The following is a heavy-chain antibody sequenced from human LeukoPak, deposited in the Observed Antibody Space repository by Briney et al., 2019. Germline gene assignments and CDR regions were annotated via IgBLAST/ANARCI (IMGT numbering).Heavy chain of an antibody. D-gene: IGHD2-2*02. J-gene: IGHJ4*02. V-gene: IGHV3-23*01. CDR2: ISGSGSAT. CDR1: GITLSNYG. CDR3: AKTEAPAAIRAGSDY. Sequence: GGSLRLSCVVSGITLSNYGMSWVRQAPGKGLEWVSTISGSGSATYNAGSVKGRFTTSRDNSNNTLYLQMNSLRAEDTAVYYCAKTEAPAAIRAGSDYWGQGTLVTVSS.